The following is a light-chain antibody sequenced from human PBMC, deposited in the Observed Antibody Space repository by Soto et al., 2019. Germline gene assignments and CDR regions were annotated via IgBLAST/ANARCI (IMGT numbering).Light chain of an antibody. V-gene: IGLV2-23*02. CDR3: FSYAGDSVYV. J-gene: IGLJ1*01. CDR2: EVT. Sequence: QSVLTQPASVSGSPRQSITISCTGTNSDVGSYNLVSWFQQHPGKAPKLVIYEVTKRPSGVSDRFSGSKSGNTASLTISGLQAEGEADYYCFSYAGDSVYVFGTGTRSPS. CDR1: NSDVGSYNL.